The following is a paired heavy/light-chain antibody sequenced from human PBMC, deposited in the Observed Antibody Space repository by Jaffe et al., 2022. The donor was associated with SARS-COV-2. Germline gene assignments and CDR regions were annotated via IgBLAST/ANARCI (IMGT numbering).Light chain of an antibody. CDR3: QQYYTTPLT. Sequence: DIVMTQSPDSLAVSLGERATINCKSSQTVLHNSNNEHFLAWYQQKPGQPPKLVIYWASTRESGVPDRFSGSGSGTDFTLTISSLQAEDVAVYYCQQYYTTPLTFGQGTRLEIK. V-gene: IGKV4-1*01. CDR2: WAS. J-gene: IGKJ5*01. CDR1: QTVLHNSNNEHF.
Heavy chain of an antibody. D-gene: IGHD1-1*01. CDR3: SVSRELYNPLHY. J-gene: IGHJ4*02. Sequence: QLQLQESGPGLVKPSETLSLTCTVSGGSISSGSHYWGWIRQPPGKGLEWIGSVYHNGDTYYNPSLKSRVTTSVDTSKNQFSLKMTSVTAADTAVYYCSVSRELYNPLHYWGQGTLVTVST. V-gene: IGHV4-39*01. CDR2: VYHNGDT. CDR1: GGSISSGSHY.